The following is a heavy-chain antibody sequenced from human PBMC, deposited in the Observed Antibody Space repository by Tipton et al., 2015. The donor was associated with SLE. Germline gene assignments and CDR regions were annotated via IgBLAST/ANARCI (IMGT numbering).Heavy chain of an antibody. CDR2: INHSGST. V-gene: IGHV4-34*01. CDR1: GGSFSGYY. D-gene: IGHD2-21*01. Sequence: TLSLTCAVYGGSFSGYYWSWIRQPPGKGLAWIGEINHSGSTNYNPSLKSRVTISVETSKNQFSLKLSSVPAADTAVYYCARRSIVVVIAIYDAFDIWGQGTMVTVSS. J-gene: IGHJ3*02. CDR3: ARRSIVVVIAIYDAFDI.